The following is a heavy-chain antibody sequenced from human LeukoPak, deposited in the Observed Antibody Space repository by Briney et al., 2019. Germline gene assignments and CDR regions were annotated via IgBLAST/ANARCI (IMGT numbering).Heavy chain of an antibody. V-gene: IGHV3-74*01. J-gene: IGHJ4*02. CDR2: INEDGSFT. CDR3: ARDLVMVNTPGDDFDY. D-gene: IGHD2-21*01. Sequence: GGSLRLSCAASGFSFSGYWMHWVRQAPGKGLVWVSRINEDGSFTSYADSVKGRFTVSRDNAKNTLYLQMNSLRAEDTAVYYCARDLVMVNTPGDDFDYWGRGTLVNVSS. CDR1: GFSFSGYW.